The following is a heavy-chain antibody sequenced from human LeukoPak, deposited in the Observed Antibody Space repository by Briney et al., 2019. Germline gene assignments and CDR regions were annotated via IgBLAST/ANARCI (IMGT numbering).Heavy chain of an antibody. D-gene: IGHD3-9*01. CDR3: ARDDYDILTGYYWFDP. J-gene: IGHJ5*02. Sequence: SETLSLTCTVSGGSISSYYWSWIRQPPGKGLEWIGYIYYSGSTNYNPSLKSRVTISVDTSKNQFSLELSSVTAADTAVYYCARDDYDILTGYYWFDPWGQGTLVTVSS. CDR1: GGSISSYY. V-gene: IGHV4-59*01. CDR2: IYYSGST.